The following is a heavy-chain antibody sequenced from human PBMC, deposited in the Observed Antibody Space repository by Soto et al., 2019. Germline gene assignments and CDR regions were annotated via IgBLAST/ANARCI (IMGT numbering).Heavy chain of an antibody. V-gene: IGHV3-30*18. Sequence: QVQLVESGGGVVQPGRSLRLSCAASGFTFSSYGMHWVRQAPGKGLEWVAVISYDGSNKYYADSVKGRFTISRDNSKNTLYLQMNSLRAEDTAVYYCAKAIGRGAPEGSGCYHFYYYYGMDVWGQGTTVTVSS. J-gene: IGHJ6*02. CDR1: GFTFSSYG. CDR3: AKAIGRGAPEGSGCYHFYYYYGMDV. D-gene: IGHD6-19*01. CDR2: ISYDGSNK.